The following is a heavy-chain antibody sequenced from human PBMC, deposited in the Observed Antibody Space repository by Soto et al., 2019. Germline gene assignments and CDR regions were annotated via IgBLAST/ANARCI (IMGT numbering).Heavy chain of an antibody. V-gene: IGHV2-5*02. CDR1: GFSLSTSGVG. D-gene: IGHD6-13*01. J-gene: IGHJ4*02. CDR3: ASGPQKYSSSWYCDY. Sequence: QITLKESGPTLVKPTQTLTLTCTFSGFSLSTSGVGVGWIRQPPGKALEWLALIYWDDDKRYSPSLKSRLTITKDTSKNQVVLTMTNMDPVDTATYYGASGPQKYSSSWYCDYWGQGTLVTVSS. CDR2: IYWDDDK.